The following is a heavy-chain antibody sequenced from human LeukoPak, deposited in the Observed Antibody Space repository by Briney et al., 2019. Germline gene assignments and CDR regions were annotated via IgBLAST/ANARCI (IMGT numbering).Heavy chain of an antibody. CDR3: VRVGNSLNYFDC. CDR1: GFSFSSYE. V-gene: IGHV3-48*03. J-gene: IGHJ4*02. D-gene: IGHD3-16*01. Sequence: GGSLRLSCAASGFSFSSYEMNWVRQAPGKGLEWVSYIRSSGSTTYYADSVKGRFTISRDNAKDSLYLQMNSLRAEDTAVYYCVRVGNSLNYFDCWGQGTLVTVTS. CDR2: IRSSGSTT.